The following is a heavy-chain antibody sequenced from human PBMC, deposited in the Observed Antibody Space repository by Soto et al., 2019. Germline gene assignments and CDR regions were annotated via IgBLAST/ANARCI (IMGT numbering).Heavy chain of an antibody. CDR3: ARSVAVPGAHIDY. V-gene: IGHV4-59*01. D-gene: IGHD6-19*01. CDR2: VXXTXXX. CDR1: HCSLSKFY. Sequence: TSETLSLTCTFSHCSLSKFYLSWIPQSPGKGLXWLXXVXXTXXXXXSXXLRSRVSISVDPSKNEFSLRLSSVTAAETAVYFCARSVAVPGAHIDYWGQGTQVTVSS. J-gene: IGHJ4*02.